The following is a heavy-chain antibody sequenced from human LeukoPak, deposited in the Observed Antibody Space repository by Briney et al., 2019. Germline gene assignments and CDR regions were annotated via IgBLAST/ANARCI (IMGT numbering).Heavy chain of an antibody. CDR3: ARVGSDWNDVRYNWFDP. CDR2: IDQSGST. Sequence: PSETLSLTCAVFGGSFSTYFVHWIRQPPGKGLEWIGEIDQSGSTKYNPSLKSRVTISVDRSKNQFSLKLSSVTAADTAVYYCARVGSDWNDVRYNWFDPWGQGTLVTVSS. J-gene: IGHJ5*02. D-gene: IGHD1-1*01. CDR1: GGSFSTYF. V-gene: IGHV4-34*01.